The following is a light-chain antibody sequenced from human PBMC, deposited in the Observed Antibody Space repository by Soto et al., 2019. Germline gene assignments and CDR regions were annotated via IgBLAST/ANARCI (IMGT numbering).Light chain of an antibody. CDR3: QQYNSYST. J-gene: IGKJ1*01. CDR1: QSISTW. Sequence: DIQMTQSPSTLSASVGDRVTIXCRASQSISTWLAWYQQKPGKAPKLLIYDASSLESGVPSRFSGSGSGTEFTLTISSLQPEDFASYYCQQYNSYSTFGQGTKVDIK. CDR2: DAS. V-gene: IGKV1-5*01.